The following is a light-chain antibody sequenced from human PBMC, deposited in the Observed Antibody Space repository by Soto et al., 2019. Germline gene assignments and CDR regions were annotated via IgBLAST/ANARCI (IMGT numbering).Light chain of an antibody. V-gene: IGLV6-57*01. CDR1: SGSIASNS. J-gene: IGLJ3*02. Sequence: NFMLTQPHSVSESPGKTLTISCTRSSGSIASNSVQWYQWRPGSPPITVIYEDDQRPSGVPDRFSGSTDSSSNSASLTISGLRTEDEADYYCQSFHSSNHWVFGGGTKVTVL. CDR3: QSFHSSNHWV. CDR2: EDD.